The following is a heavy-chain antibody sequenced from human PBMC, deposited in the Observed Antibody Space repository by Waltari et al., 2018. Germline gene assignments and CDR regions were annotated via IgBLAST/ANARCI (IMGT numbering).Heavy chain of an antibody. D-gene: IGHD3-22*01. J-gene: IGHJ4*02. CDR1: GYTFTGYY. V-gene: IGHV1-2*06. CDR2: FNPTSGGT. Sequence: QVQLVQSGAEVKKPGASVKVSCKASGYTFTGYYMHWVRQAPGQGLEWMGRFNPTSGGTNYAQKFQGRVTMTRDTSISTAYMELSRLRSDDTAVYYCARDSYYYDSSGLSDYWGQGTLVTVSS. CDR3: ARDSYYYDSSGLSDY.